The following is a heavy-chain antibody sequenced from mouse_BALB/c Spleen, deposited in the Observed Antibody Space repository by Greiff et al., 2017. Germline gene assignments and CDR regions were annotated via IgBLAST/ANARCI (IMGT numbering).Heavy chain of an antibody. CDR2: IRSKSNNYAT. V-gene: IGHV10-1*02. J-gene: IGHJ4*01. D-gene: IGHD2-14*01. CDR3: VRQGYRYDNYAMDY. CDR1: GFTFNTYA. Sequence: EVKLVESGGGLVQPKGSLKLSCAASGFTFNTYAMNWVRQAPGKGLEWVARIRSKSNNYATYYADSVKDRFTISRDDSQSMLYLQMNNLKTEDTAMYYCVRQGYRYDNYAMDYWGQGTSVTVSS.